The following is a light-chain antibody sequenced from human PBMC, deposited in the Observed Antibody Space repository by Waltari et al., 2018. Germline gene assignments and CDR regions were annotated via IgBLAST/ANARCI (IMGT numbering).Light chain of an antibody. CDR3: QHYKTSSRT. CDR1: QSIDSW. J-gene: IGKJ1*01. Sequence: DIQMTQSPSTLSASVGARVTITCRASQSIDSWLAWYQQRPGKVPKPLIYKASSLESGVPSRFSGSGSGTEFTLTISSLQPDDFATYYCQHYKTSSRTFGQGTKVEIK. CDR2: KAS. V-gene: IGKV1-5*03.